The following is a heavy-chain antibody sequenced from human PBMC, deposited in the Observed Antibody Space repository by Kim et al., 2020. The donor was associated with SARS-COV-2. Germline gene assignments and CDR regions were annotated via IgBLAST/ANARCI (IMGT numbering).Heavy chain of an antibody. Sequence: GGSLRLSCAASGFTVSSNYMSWVRQAPGKGLEWVSVIYSGGSTYYADSVKGRFTISRDNSKNTLYLQMNSLRAEDTDVYYCARDRNYYDSRDYWGQGTLVTVSS. J-gene: IGHJ4*02. D-gene: IGHD3-22*01. CDR2: IYSGGST. CDR3: ARDRNYYDSRDY. CDR1: GFTVSSNY. V-gene: IGHV3-53*01.